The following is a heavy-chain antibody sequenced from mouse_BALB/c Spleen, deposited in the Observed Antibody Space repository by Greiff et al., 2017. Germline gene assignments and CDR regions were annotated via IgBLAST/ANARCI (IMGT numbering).Heavy chain of an antibody. D-gene: IGHD2-3*01. J-gene: IGHJ4*01. CDR2: ISSGGST. V-gene: IGHV5-6-5*01. CDR1: GFTFSSYA. Sequence: EVKLVESGGGLVKPGGSLKLSCAASGFTFSSYAMSWVRQTPEKRLEWVASISSGGSTYYPDSVKGRFTISRDNARNILYLQMSSLRSEDTAMYYCARRNDGYYYAMDYWGQGTSVTVSS. CDR3: ARRNDGYYYAMDY.